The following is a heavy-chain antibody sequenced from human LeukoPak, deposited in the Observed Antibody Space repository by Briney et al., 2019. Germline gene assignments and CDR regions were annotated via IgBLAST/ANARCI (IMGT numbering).Heavy chain of an antibody. D-gene: IGHD6-19*01. CDR2: ISYDGSNK. CDR1: GFTFSTYG. J-gene: IGHJ4*02. V-gene: IGHV3-30*18. Sequence: GGSLRLSCAASGFTFSTYGMHWVRQAPGKGLEWVAVISYDGSNKYYADSVKGRFTISRDNSKNTLYLQMNSLRAEDTAVHYCAKDYSSYHNYFDYWGQGTLVTVSS. CDR3: AKDYSSYHNYFDY.